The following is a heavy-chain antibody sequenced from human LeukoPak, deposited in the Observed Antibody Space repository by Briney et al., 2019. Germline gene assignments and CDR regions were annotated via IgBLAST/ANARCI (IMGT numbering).Heavy chain of an antibody. J-gene: IGHJ3*02. D-gene: IGHD4-11*01. Sequence: GGSLRLSCAASGFTFDDYAMRWVRHAPGRGLEWVSGISWDRGSIVYADSVKGRFTISRDNAKNSVYLQMNSLRDEDMALYYCAKGSGLALDDYSNYVHDFDIWGQGTMVTVSS. V-gene: IGHV3-9*03. CDR1: GFTFDDYA. CDR2: ISWDRGSI. CDR3: AKGSGLALDDYSNYVHDFDI.